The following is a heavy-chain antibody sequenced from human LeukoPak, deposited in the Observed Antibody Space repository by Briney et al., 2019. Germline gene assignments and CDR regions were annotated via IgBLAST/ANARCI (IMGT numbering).Heavy chain of an antibody. Sequence: SVKVSCKASGGTFSSYAISWVRRAPGQGLEWMGGIIPIFGTANYAQKFQGRVTITADKSTSTAYMELRSLRSDDTAVYYCASPGSVAGTMDYWGQGTLVTVSS. J-gene: IGHJ4*02. CDR1: GGTFSSYA. V-gene: IGHV1-69*06. CDR3: ASPGSVAGTMDY. CDR2: IIPIFGTA. D-gene: IGHD6-19*01.